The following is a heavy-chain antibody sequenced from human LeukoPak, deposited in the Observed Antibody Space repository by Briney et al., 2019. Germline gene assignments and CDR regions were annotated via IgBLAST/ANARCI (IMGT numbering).Heavy chain of an antibody. V-gene: IGHV4-34*01. CDR1: GFTFSSYA. D-gene: IGHD2-2*01. Sequence: GSLRLSCAASGFTFSSYAMSWIRQPPGKGLEWIGEINHSGSTNYNPSLKSRVTISVDTSKNQFSLKLSSVTAADTAVYYCARGKGRGKRYCSSTSCLSDAFDIWGQGTMVTVSS. CDR2: INHSGST. J-gene: IGHJ3*02. CDR3: ARGKGRGKRYCSSTSCLSDAFDI.